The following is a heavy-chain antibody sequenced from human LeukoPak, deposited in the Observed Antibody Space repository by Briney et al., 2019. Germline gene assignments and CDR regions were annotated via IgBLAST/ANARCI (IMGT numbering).Heavy chain of an antibody. D-gene: IGHD3-9*01. Sequence: SETLSLTCTVSSYSISSGYYWGWIRQSPGKGLEWIASINHSGITYYNPSLKSRVTISVDTSKNQFSPKLTSVTAADTAVYYCGRDRPTGYYDYWGQGILVTVSS. CDR1: SYSISSGYY. CDR2: INHSGIT. V-gene: IGHV4-38-2*02. CDR3: GRDRPTGYYDY. J-gene: IGHJ4*02.